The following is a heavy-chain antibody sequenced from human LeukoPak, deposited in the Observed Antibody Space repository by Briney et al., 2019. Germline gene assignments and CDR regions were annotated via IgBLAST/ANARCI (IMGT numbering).Heavy chain of an antibody. Sequence: GGSLRLSCAASGFTFSSYGMHWVRQAPGKGLGWVAFIRYDGSNKYYADSVKGRFTISRDNSKNTLYLQMNSLRAEDTAVYYCAKKSPLIGPGVVVVAAEPYYFDYWGQGTLVTVSS. CDR1: GFTFSSYG. J-gene: IGHJ4*02. CDR2: IRYDGSNK. CDR3: AKKSPLIGPGVVVVAAEPYYFDY. D-gene: IGHD2-15*01. V-gene: IGHV3-30*02.